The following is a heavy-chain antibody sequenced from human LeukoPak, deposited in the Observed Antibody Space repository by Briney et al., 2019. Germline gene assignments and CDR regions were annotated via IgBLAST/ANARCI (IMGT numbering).Heavy chain of an antibody. Sequence: ASVKVSCKASRYTFTGYYMHWVRQAPGQGLEWMGRINPNRGGTNYAQKLQGRVTMTRDTSISTAHMELSRLRSDDTAVYCCGRDQQMDYWGQGTMVTVSS. D-gene: IGHD1/OR15-1a*01. CDR1: RYTFTGYY. J-gene: IGHJ4*02. CDR3: GRDQQMDY. CDR2: INPNRGGT. V-gene: IGHV1-2*06.